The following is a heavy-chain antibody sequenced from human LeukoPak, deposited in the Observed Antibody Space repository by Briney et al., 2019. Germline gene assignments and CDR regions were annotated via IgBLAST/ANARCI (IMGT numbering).Heavy chain of an antibody. D-gene: IGHD3-22*01. J-gene: IGHJ1*01. CDR2: INHSGST. Sequence: SETLSLTCTVSGGSISSYYWSWIRQPPGKGLEWIGEINHSGSTNYNPSLKSRVTISVDTSKNQFSLKLSSVTAADTAVYYCASPPQAYYYDSSGYSRTEYFQHWGQGTLVTVSS. CDR3: ASPPQAYYYDSSGYSRTEYFQH. CDR1: GGSISSYY. V-gene: IGHV4-34*01.